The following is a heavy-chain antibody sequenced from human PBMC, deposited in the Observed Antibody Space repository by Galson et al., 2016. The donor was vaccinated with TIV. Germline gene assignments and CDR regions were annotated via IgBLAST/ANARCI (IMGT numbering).Heavy chain of an antibody. J-gene: IGHJ4*02. Sequence: SLRLSCAASGFTFSSYAMSWVRQAPGKGLEWVSALSGRGGSTYYADSVKGRFIISRDNSKNTLFLQMNSLRAEDTAVYYCVTFELIGDGAVGLEYCYRYWALGTLVTVAS. V-gene: IGHV3-23*01. CDR1: GFTFSSYA. CDR3: VTFELIGDGAVGLEYCYRY. CDR2: LSGRGGST. D-gene: IGHD2-21*02.